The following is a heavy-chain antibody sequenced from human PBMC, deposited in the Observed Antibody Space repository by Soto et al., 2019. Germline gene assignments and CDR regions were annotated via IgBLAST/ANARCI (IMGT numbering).Heavy chain of an antibody. V-gene: IGHV5-10-1*01. CDR3: ARLVGGTARSAP. D-gene: IGHD1-26*01. J-gene: IGHJ5*02. CDR1: GYNFTTYW. Sequence: GESLKISCQGSGYNFTTYWVYWVRQIPGKGLQWMGRIDPTDSYTEYSPSFQGHVTISTDKSVSTAYLQWNTLKASDTAIYFCARLVGGTARSAPWGQGTLVTVSS. CDR2: IDPTDSYT.